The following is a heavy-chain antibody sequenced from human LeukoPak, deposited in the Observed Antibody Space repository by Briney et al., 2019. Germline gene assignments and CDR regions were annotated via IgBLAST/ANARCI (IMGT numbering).Heavy chain of an antibody. CDR3: ARSRGFFDC. J-gene: IGHJ4*02. Sequence: GGSLRLSCAASGFTVNSKYMSWVRQAPGKGLEWVSVIYSGGDTYYADSVKGRFTISRDNSKNMLYLQMNSLRVEDTAVYYCARSRGFFDCWGQGTLVTVSS. V-gene: IGHV3-53*01. D-gene: IGHD3-10*01. CDR2: IYSGGDT. CDR1: GFTVNSKY.